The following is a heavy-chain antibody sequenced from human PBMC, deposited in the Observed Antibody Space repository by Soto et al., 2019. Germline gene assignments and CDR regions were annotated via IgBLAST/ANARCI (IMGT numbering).Heavy chain of an antibody. CDR1: GFTFSSYG. V-gene: IGHV3-30*18. CDR3: AKDPYYDFWSGYYTPRYYYYGMDV. J-gene: IGHJ6*02. D-gene: IGHD3-3*01. Sequence: QVQLVESGGGVVQPGRSLRLSCAASGFTFSSYGMHWVRQAPGKGLEWVAVISYDGSNKYYADSVKGRFTISRDNSKNTLYLQMNSLRAEDTAVYYCAKDPYYDFWSGYYTPRYYYYGMDVWGQGTTVTVSS. CDR2: ISYDGSNK.